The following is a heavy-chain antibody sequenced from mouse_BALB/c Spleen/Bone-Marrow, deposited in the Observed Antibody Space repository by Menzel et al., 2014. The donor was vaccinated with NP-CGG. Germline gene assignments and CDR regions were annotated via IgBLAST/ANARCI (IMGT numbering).Heavy chain of an antibody. D-gene: IGHD1-1*01. CDR3: ARLGTTVVPDY. Sequence: EVKLMESGPELVKPGASVKVSCKASGYAFTSYNMYWVKQSREKSLEWIGYIDPYSGGTNYNQKFKGKATLTVDKSSSTAYMHLNSLTSEDSAVYYGARLGTTVVPDYWGQGTTLTVSS. V-gene: IGHV1S135*01. CDR2: IDPYSGGT. CDR1: GYAFTSYN. J-gene: IGHJ2*01.